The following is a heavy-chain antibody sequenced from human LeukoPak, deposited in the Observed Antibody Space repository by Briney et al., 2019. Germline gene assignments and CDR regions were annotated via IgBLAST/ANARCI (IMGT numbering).Heavy chain of an antibody. CDR1: GGTFSSYA. CDR2: IIPIFGIA. Sequence: SVKVSCKTSGGTFSSYAISWVRQAPGQGLEWMGRIIPIFGIANYAQKFQGRVTITADKSTSTAYMELSSLRSEDTAVYYCARDSLMRYNWNYVAEFDYWGQGTLVTVSS. CDR3: ARDSLMRYNWNYVAEFDY. J-gene: IGHJ4*02. D-gene: IGHD1-7*01. V-gene: IGHV1-69*04.